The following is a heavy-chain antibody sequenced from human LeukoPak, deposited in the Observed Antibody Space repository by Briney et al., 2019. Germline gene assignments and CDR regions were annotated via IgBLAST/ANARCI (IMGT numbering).Heavy chain of an antibody. J-gene: IGHJ4*02. CDR3: ANLAAAGHDY. Sequence: PGGSLRLSCVASGFTFGNYAMSWVRQAPGKGLEWVSTISVGGGSGDSTYYADSVKGRFTISRDNSKNTLYLQMNSLRAEDTAVYYCANLAAAGHDYWGQGTLVTVSS. V-gene: IGHV3-23*01. CDR1: GFTFGNYA. D-gene: IGHD6-13*01. CDR2: ISVGGGSGDST.